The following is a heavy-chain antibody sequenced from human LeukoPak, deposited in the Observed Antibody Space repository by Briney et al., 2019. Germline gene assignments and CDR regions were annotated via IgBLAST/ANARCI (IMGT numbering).Heavy chain of an antibody. D-gene: IGHD6-13*01. J-gene: IGHJ5*02. CDR3: ARYLYSSSWDNWFDP. CDR2: IYYSGST. CDR1: GVSISSSSYY. Sequence: PSETLSLTCTVSGVSISSSSYYWGWIRQPPGKGLEWIGSIYYSGSTYYNPSLKSRVTISVDTSKNQFSLKLSSVTAADTAVYYCARYLYSSSWDNWFDPWGQGTLVTVSS. V-gene: IGHV4-39*01.